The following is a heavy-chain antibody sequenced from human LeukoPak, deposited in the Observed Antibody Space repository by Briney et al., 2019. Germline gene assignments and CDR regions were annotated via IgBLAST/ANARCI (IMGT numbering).Heavy chain of an antibody. J-gene: IGHJ4*02. CDR1: GVSIRSHY. V-gene: IGHV4-59*11. Sequence: SETLSLTCTVSGVSIRSHYWIWIRQPPGKGLEWIGHISYSGSTNYNPSLKSRVTILVDTSKNQFSLRLGSVTAADTAVYYCARDGEGDEGWDYWGQGTLVTVSS. CDR3: ARDGEGDEGWDY. D-gene: IGHD7-27*01. CDR2: ISYSGST.